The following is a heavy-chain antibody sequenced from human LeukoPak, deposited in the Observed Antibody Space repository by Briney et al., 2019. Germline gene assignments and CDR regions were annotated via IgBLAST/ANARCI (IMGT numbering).Heavy chain of an antibody. Sequence: GGSLRLSCAASGFTFSSDAMSWFRQPPRKRLEGVSGISGSGGSTYYADSVKGRFTISRDNSKNTLYLQMNSVRAEDTAVYYCAKDMGYYDSSGYLGLDYWGQGTLVTVSS. J-gene: IGHJ4*02. CDR2: ISGSGGST. CDR3: AKDMGYYDSSGYLGLDY. V-gene: IGHV3-23*01. CDR1: GFTFSSDA. D-gene: IGHD3-22*01.